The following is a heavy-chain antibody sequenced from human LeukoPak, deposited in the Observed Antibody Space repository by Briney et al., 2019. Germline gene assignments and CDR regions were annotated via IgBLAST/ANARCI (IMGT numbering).Heavy chain of an antibody. CDR2: ICYSGST. J-gene: IGHJ6*03. V-gene: IGHV4-31*03. D-gene: IGHD2-2*02. CDR3: ARNRPDIVVVPAAKPSNYYYYYMDV. CDR1: GGSISSGGYY. Sequence: SQTLSLTCTVSGGSISSGGYYWSWIRQHPGKGLEWFGYICYSGSTYYNPSLKSRVTIAADTSKNQFSLKLSSMTAADTAVYYCARNRPDIVVVPAAKPSNYYYYYMDVWGKGTTVTVSS.